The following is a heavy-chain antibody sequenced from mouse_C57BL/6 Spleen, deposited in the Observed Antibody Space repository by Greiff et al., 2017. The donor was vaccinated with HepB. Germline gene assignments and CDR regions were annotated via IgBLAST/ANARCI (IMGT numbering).Heavy chain of an antibody. V-gene: IGHV1-64*01. D-gene: IGHD2-4*01. CDR1: GYTFTSYW. J-gene: IGHJ3*01. Sequence: QVQLKQPGAELVKPGASVKLSCKASGYTFTSYWMHWVKQRPGQGLEWIGMIHPNSGSTNYNEKFKSKATLTVDKSSSTAYMQLSSLTSEDSAVYYCARYDYDVGFAYWGQGTLVTVSA. CDR3: ARYDYDVGFAY. CDR2: IHPNSGST.